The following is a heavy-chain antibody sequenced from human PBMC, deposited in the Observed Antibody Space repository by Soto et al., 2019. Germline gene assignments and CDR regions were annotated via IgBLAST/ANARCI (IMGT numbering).Heavy chain of an antibody. CDR3: ARDARSSSWYSY. V-gene: IGHV1-69*08. CDR2: IIPILGIA. Sequence: QVQLVQSGAEVKKPGSSVKVSCKASGGTFSSYTISWVRQAPGQGLEWMGRIIPILGIANYAQKFQGRVTITADKSTSTAEMELSSLRSEDTAVYYCARDARSSSWYSYWGQGTLVTVSS. D-gene: IGHD6-13*01. J-gene: IGHJ4*02. CDR1: GGTFSSYT.